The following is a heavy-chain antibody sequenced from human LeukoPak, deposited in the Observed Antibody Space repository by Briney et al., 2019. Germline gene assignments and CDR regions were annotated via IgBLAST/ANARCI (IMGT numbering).Heavy chain of an antibody. CDR2: ISSSGSTI. V-gene: IGHV3-11*04. D-gene: IGHD3-22*01. CDR3: ARDKLRTHYDSSGLKMYNWFDP. Sequence: PGGSLRLSCAASGFTFSDYYMSWIRQAPGKGLVWVSYISSSGSTIYYADSVKGRFTISRDNAKNSLYLQMNSLRAEDTAVYYCARDKLRTHYDSSGLKMYNWFDPWGQGTLVTVSS. J-gene: IGHJ5*02. CDR1: GFTFSDYY.